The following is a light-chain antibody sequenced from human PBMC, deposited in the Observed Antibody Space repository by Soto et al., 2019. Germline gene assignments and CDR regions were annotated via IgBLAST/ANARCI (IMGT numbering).Light chain of an antibody. CDR3: QQYGSLLFT. Sequence: EIVLTQSPGTLSLSPGERATLSCRASQSVSSSYLAWYQQKPGQAPRLLIYGASSRATGIPDRFSGSGSGTDFLLTISRLEHDYFAVYYCQQYGSLLFTFGPGTKVDIK. CDR1: QSVSSSY. CDR2: GAS. V-gene: IGKV3-20*01. J-gene: IGKJ3*01.